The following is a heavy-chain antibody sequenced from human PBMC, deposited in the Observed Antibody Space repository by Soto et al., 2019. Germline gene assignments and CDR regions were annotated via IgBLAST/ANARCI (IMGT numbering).Heavy chain of an antibody. V-gene: IGHV3-7*05. CDR3: ARGKYDFWSGYYGMDV. J-gene: IGHJ6*02. CDR1: GFTFSSYW. CDR2: IKQDGSEK. D-gene: IGHD3-3*01. Sequence: GGSLRLSCAASGFTFSSYWMSWVRQAPGKGLEWVANIKQDGSEKYYVDSVKGRFTISRDNAKNSLYLQMNSLRAEDTAVYYCARGKYDFWSGYYGMDVWGQGTTVTVSS.